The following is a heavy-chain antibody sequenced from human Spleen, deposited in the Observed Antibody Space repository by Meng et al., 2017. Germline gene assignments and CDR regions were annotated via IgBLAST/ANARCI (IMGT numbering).Heavy chain of an antibody. CDR3: ARGVGWYYGSGPHVDY. J-gene: IGHJ4*02. D-gene: IGHD3-10*01. Sequence: LRLSCTVSGGSISSGSYYWSWIRQPAGKGLEWIGRIYTSGSTNYNPSLKSRVTISVDTSKNQFSLKLSSVTAADTAVYYCARGVGWYYGSGPHVDYWGQGTLVTVSS. CDR1: GGSISSGSYY. V-gene: IGHV4-61*02. CDR2: IYTSGST.